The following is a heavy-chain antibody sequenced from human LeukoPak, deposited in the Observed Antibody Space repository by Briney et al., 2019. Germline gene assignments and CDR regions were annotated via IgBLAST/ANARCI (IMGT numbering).Heavy chain of an antibody. J-gene: IGHJ6*04. V-gene: IGHV3-30*18. CDR1: GFTFSSYG. CDR2: ISYDGSNK. Sequence: PGRSLRLSCAASGFTFSSYGMHWARQAPGKGLEWVAVISYDGSNKYYADSVKGRFTISRDNSKNTLYLQMNSLRAEDTAVYYCAKAIAVAGTSYYYYGMDVWGKGTTVTVSS. CDR3: AKAIAVAGTSYYYYGMDV. D-gene: IGHD6-19*01.